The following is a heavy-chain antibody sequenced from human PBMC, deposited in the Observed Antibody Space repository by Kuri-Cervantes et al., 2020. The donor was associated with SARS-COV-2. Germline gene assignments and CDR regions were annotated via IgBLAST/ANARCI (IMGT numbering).Heavy chain of an antibody. D-gene: IGHD6-6*01. Sequence: SVKVSCKASGYTFTSYGISWVRQAPGQGLEWMGRIIPIFGTANYAQKFQGRVTITADESTSTAYMELSSLRFEDTAVYCCARDCKDSSSSSTFDYWGQGTLVTVSS. J-gene: IGHJ4*02. CDR3: ARDCKDSSSSSTFDY. CDR2: IIPIFGTA. CDR1: GYTFTSYG. V-gene: IGHV1-69*13.